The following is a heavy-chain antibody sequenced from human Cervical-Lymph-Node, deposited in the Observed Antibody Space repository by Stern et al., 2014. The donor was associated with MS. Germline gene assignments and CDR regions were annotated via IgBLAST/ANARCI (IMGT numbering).Heavy chain of an antibody. J-gene: IGHJ6*02. CDR1: GFTFSDYG. V-gene: IGHV3-33*01. CDR2: IWYDGGNK. Sequence: MQLVESGGGVVQPGRSLRLSCAASGFTFSDYGMHWVRQAPGKGLEWVAIIWYDGGNKYYADSVKGRFTISRDNSKNTLYLQMNSLRAEDTAVYYCARGGSNNYYFYGMDVWGQGTTVTVSS. D-gene: IGHD1/OR15-1a*01. CDR3: ARGGSNNYYFYGMDV.